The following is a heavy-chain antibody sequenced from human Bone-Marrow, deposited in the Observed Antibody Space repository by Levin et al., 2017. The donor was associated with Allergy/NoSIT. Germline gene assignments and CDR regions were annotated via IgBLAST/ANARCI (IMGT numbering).Heavy chain of an antibody. Sequence: GGSLRLSCAASGFTFSNYAMSWVRQAPGKGLEGVSAITNSGRTYYADSVKGRFTVSRDNSKNTLYLQMNSLRADDTAVYYCAKEMTTVVPVFDYWGQGTLVTVSS. D-gene: IGHD4-23*01. CDR1: GFTFSNYA. V-gene: IGHV3-23*01. CDR3: AKEMTTVVPVFDY. CDR2: ITNSGRT. J-gene: IGHJ4*02.